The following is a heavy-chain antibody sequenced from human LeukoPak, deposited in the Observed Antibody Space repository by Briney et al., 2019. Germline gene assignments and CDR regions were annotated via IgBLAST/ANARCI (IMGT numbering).Heavy chain of an antibody. J-gene: IGHJ4*02. D-gene: IGHD7-27*01. Sequence: ASVKVSCKASGGTFSSYAISWVLQATGQGLEWMGWMNPNSGNTGYAQKFQGRVTMTRNTSISTAYMELSSLRSEDTAVYYCAIFKTGDPSGFDYWGQGALVTVSS. V-gene: IGHV1-8*02. CDR2: MNPNSGNT. CDR3: AIFKTGDPSGFDY. CDR1: GGTFSSYA.